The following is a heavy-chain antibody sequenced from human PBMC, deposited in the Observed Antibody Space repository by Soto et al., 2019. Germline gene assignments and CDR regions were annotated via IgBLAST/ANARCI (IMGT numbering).Heavy chain of an antibody. D-gene: IGHD1-26*01. V-gene: IGHV4-31*02. CDR3: AREAGSGDYFDY. CDR2: IFYSGIT. Sequence: WTWIRQHPGKGLEWIGYIFYSGITFHNPSLKSRVTISVDTSKNQFSLELSSVTAADTAVYYCAREAGSGDYFDYWGQGTLVTVSS. J-gene: IGHJ4*02.